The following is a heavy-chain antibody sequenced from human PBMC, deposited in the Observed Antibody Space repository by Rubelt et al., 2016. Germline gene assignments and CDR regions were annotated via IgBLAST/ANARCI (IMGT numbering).Heavy chain of an antibody. Sequence: QVQLVQSGAEVKKPGASVKVSCKTSGYSFKSYAISWVRQAPGQGLEWMGWLSAYTGNTTSAQKIKSRGTVAKDADTRTAYMELRGLGSDDTAVYYCARVMITFGGVIEVGWFDPWGQGTLVTVSS. CDR1: GYSFKSYA. V-gene: IGHV1-18*01. J-gene: IGHJ5*02. CDR3: ARVMITFGGVIEVGWFDP. CDR2: LSAYTGNT. D-gene: IGHD3-16*02.